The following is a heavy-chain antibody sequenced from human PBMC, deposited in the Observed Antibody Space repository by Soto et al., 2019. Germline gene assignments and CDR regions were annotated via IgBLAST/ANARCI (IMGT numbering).Heavy chain of an antibody. D-gene: IGHD2-15*01. Sequence: QITLKESGPTLLKPTQTLTLTCTISGFSLSSSGVGVGWIRQPPGKSLEWLALIYWDDVQRYNPSLKTSLTITKDDSRSQVVLTMTNMDPVDTATYYCAHSPCSGGTCYLFDYWGQGALVTVSS. J-gene: IGHJ4*02. CDR3: AHSPCSGGTCYLFDY. V-gene: IGHV2-5*02. CDR2: IYWDDVQ. CDR1: GFSLSSSGVG.